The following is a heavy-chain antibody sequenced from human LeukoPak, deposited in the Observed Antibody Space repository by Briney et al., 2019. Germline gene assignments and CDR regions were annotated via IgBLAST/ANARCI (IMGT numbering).Heavy chain of an antibody. CDR1: GFTFSSYA. CDR2: ISGSGGST. D-gene: IGHD6-13*01. J-gene: IGHJ4*02. CDR3: AKFSSSWYYFDY. Sequence: PGGSLRLSCAASGFTFSSYAMSWVRQAPGKGLEWVSAISGSGGSTYYADSVKGRFTISRDNSKNTLYLQMNNLRAEDTAVYYCAKFSSSWYYFDYWGQGTLVTVSS. V-gene: IGHV3-23*01.